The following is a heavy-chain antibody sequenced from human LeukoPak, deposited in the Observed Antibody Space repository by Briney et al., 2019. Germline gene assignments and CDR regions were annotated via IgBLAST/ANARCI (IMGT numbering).Heavy chain of an antibody. CDR3: GRARDMAFDI. V-gene: IGHV4-59*11. D-gene: IGHD2-21*02. J-gene: IGHJ3*02. CDR2: IYYRGTT. Sequence: SETLSLTCTVSGGSISGHYWRWIRQPPGKELEWIGNIYYRGTTNYNPSLKSRVTMSVDTSTNQFSLKLTSVTAADTAVYYCGRARDMAFDIWGRGIMVTVSS. CDR1: GGSISGHY.